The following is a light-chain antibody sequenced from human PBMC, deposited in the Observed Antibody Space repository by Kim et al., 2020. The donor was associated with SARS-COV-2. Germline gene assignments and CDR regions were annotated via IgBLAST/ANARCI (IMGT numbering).Light chain of an antibody. CDR2: DAY. CDR1: QSVSSY. V-gene: IGKV3-11*01. Sequence: EIVLTQSPATLSLSPGERATLSCRASQSVSSYLAWYQQKPCQAPRLLIYDAYNRATGIPARFSGSGSGTDFTLTISSLEREEFAVYYCQQRSNWPPITFGQRTRLESK. CDR3: QQRSNWPPIT. J-gene: IGKJ5*01.